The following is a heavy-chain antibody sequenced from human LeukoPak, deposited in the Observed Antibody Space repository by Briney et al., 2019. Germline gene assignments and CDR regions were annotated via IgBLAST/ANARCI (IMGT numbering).Heavy chain of an antibody. CDR1: GFTFSYCW. CDR2: IKQDGTDK. D-gene: IGHD6-19*01. Sequence: PGGSLRLSCGASGFTFSYCWMSWVRQAPGKGLEWVANIKQDGTDKYYVDSVRGRFTISRDNAKNSLYLQMNSLGVEDTAVYFCARDRDSSGWYHYMDVWGKGTTVTVSS. J-gene: IGHJ6*03. CDR3: ARDRDSSGWYHYMDV. V-gene: IGHV3-7*01.